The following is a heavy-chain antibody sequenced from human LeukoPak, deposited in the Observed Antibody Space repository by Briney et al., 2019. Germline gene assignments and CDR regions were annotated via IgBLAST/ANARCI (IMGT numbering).Heavy chain of an antibody. CDR1: GFTFSSYS. V-gene: IGHV3-21*01. D-gene: IGHD4-17*01. Sequence: GGSLRLSCAASGFTFSSYSMNWVRQAPGKGLEWVSSISSSSYIYYADSVKGRFTISRDNAKNSLYLQMNSLRAEDTAVYYCVRDSPVTTGTTRQVYYYYGMDVWAKGPQSPSP. CDR3: VRDSPVTTGTTRQVYYYYGMDV. J-gene: IGHJ6*02. CDR2: ISSSSYI.